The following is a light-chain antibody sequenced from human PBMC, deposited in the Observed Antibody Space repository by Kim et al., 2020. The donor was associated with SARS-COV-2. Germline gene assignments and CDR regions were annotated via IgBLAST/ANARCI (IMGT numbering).Light chain of an antibody. Sequence: SPGERATLACRASQSVSSSYLAWYQQKPGQAPRLLIYGASSRATGIPDRFSGSGSGTDFTLTISRLEPEDFAVYYCQQYGSSSYSFGQGTKLEI. CDR1: QSVSSSY. CDR2: GAS. CDR3: QQYGSSSYS. J-gene: IGKJ2*03. V-gene: IGKV3-20*01.